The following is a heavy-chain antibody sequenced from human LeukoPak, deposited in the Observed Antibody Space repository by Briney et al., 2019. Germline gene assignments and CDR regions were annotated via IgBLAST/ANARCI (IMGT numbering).Heavy chain of an antibody. CDR3: ARVVGYCSGGSCYREYFDY. V-gene: IGHV1-2*02. CDR2: INPNSGGT. Sequence: ASVKVSCKASGYTFTSYDINWVRQAPGQGLEWMGWINPNSGGTNYAQKFQGRVTMTRDTSISTAYMELSRLRSDDTAVYYCARVVGYCSGGSCYREYFDYWGQGTLVTVSS. J-gene: IGHJ4*02. CDR1: GYTFTSYD. D-gene: IGHD2-15*01.